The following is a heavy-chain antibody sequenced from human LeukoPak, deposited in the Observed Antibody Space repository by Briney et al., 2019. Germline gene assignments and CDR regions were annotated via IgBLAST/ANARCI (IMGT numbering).Heavy chain of an antibody. CDR3: ARVRYSYGHLDY. V-gene: IGHV4-31*03. CDR2: IYYSGST. D-gene: IGHD5-18*01. J-gene: IGHJ4*02. Sequence: KPSETLSLTCTVPGGSISSGGYYWSWIRQHPGKGLEWIGYIYYSGSTYYNPSLKSRVTISVDTSKNQFSLKLSSVTAADTAVYYCARVRYSYGHLDYWGQGTLVTVSS. CDR1: GGSISSGGYY.